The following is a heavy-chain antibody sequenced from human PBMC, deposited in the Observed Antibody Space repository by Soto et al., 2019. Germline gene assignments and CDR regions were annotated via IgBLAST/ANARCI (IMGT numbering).Heavy chain of an antibody. Sequence: QVQLQESGPGLVKPSETLSLTCTVSGDSISSSYWNWIRQAPGKGLGWIGYVDDTGSGNYNPSLKRRLTLSVDPSNNQYSLKLSSATAADTAVYYCARGVLEWLLRDSYYYYIDVWGKGTTVTVSS. D-gene: IGHD3-3*01. CDR1: GDSISSSY. CDR2: VDDTGSG. J-gene: IGHJ6*03. V-gene: IGHV4-59*01. CDR3: ARGVLEWLLRDSYYYYIDV.